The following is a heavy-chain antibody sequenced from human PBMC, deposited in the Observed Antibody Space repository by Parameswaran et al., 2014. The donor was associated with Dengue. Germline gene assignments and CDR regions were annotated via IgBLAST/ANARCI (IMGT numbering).Heavy chain of an antibody. CDR3: ARHTVLADSSGYYDY. Sequence: VRQMPGKGLEWMGIIYPGDSDTRYSPSFQGQVTISADKSISTAYLQWSSLKASDTAMYYCARHTVLADSSGYYDYWGQGTLVTVSS. J-gene: IGHJ4*02. V-gene: IGHV5-51*01. D-gene: IGHD3-22*01. CDR2: IYPGDSDT.